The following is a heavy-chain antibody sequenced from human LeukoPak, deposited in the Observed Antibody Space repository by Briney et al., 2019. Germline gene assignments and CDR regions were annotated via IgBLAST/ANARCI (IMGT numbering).Heavy chain of an antibody. V-gene: IGHV4-4*07. CDR1: GDSISGYY. D-gene: IGHD6-13*01. CDR2: IYTSGNT. CDR3: ARIYAAAGALYYFDY. Sequence: SETLSLTCTVSGDSISGYYWSWIRQPAGKGLEWIGRIYTSGNTNYNPSLKSRVTISVDTSKNQFSLKLSSVTAADTAVYYCARIYAAAGALYYFDYWGQGTLVTVSS. J-gene: IGHJ4*02.